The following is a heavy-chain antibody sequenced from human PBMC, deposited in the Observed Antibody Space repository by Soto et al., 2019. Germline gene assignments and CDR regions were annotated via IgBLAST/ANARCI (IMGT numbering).Heavy chain of an antibody. CDR1: GGSISSYY. V-gene: IGHV4-4*07. CDR2: LYNSGNT. J-gene: IGHJ6*02. D-gene: IGHD3-22*01. CDR3: ARDGSDSYGLDV. Sequence: PSETLSLTCTVSGGSISSYYWSWIRQPAGKGLEWIGRLYNSGNTNYNPSLRSRVTMSADTSKNQFSLELSSVTAADTAVYYCARDGSDSYGLDVWGQGTTVTVSS.